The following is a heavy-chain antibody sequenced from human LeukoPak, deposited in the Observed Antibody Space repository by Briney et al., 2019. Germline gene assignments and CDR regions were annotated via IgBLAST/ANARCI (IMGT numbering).Heavy chain of an antibody. CDR1: GHTFTTYY. Sequence: ASVTVSCKASGHTFTTYYVHLVRQAPGQGLEWMGVINPSGDGTNYPQRFQGRVTLTRDTSTSTVYMELSSLRSEDTAIYYCAKETPNTGWFDPWGQGTLATVSS. V-gene: IGHV1-46*01. D-gene: IGHD1-14*01. J-gene: IGHJ5*02. CDR2: INPSGDGT. CDR3: AKETPNTGWFDP.